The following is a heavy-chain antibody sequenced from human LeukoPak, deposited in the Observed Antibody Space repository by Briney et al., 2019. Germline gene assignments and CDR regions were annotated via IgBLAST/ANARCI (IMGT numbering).Heavy chain of an antibody. CDR3: ARDRWFGRKYHYYYGMDV. CDR2: INPSGGST. D-gene: IGHD3-10*01. CDR1: GYTFTCYY. Sequence: ASVKVSCKASGYTFTCYYMHWVRQAPGQGLEWMGIINPSGGSTSYAQKFQGRVTMTRDTSTSTVYMELSSLRSEDTAVYYCARDRWFGRKYHYYYGMDVWGQGTTVTVSS. V-gene: IGHV1-46*01. J-gene: IGHJ6*02.